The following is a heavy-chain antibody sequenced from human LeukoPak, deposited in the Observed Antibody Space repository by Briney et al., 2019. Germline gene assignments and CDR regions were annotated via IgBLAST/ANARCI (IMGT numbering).Heavy chain of an antibody. CDR2: ISYVGSNK. CDR3: AREGPMELRYFDY. CDR1: GFTFSSYG. Sequence: GGSLRLSCAASGFTFSSYGMHWVRQAPGKGLEWVAVISYVGSNKYYADSVKGRFTISRDNSKNTLYLQMNSLRAEDTAVYYCAREGPMELRYFDYWGQGTLVTVSS. J-gene: IGHJ4*02. D-gene: IGHD4/OR15-4a*01. V-gene: IGHV3-30*19.